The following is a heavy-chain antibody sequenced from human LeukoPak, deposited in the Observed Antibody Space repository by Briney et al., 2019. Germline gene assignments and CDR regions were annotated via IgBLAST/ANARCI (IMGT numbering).Heavy chain of an antibody. CDR3: ARDYDFWSGYPTYDY. CDR1: GFTFSSYS. V-gene: IGHV3-48*01. J-gene: IGHJ4*02. D-gene: IGHD3-3*01. CDR2: ISSSSSTI. Sequence: GGSLRLSCAASGFTFSSYSMNWVRQAPGKGLEWVSYISSSSSTIYYADSVKGRFTISRDNAKNSLYLQMNGLRAEDTAVYYCARDYDFWSGYPTYDYWGQGTLVTVSS.